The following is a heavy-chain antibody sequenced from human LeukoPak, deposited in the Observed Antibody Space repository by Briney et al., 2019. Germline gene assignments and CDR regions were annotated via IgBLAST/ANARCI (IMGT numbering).Heavy chain of an antibody. CDR1: GFTFSNYA. J-gene: IGHJ4*02. Sequence: GGSLGLSCAASGFTFSNYAMSGVGKPPGRGLEGVSPISGIGDTTYYADSVKGRFTISRDNSKNTLYLQMNSLRAEDTAVYYCAKEILYYYGSGSSVAPDYWGQGTLVTVSS. V-gene: IGHV3-23*01. D-gene: IGHD3-10*01. CDR3: AKEILYYYGSGSSVAPDY. CDR2: ISGIGDTT.